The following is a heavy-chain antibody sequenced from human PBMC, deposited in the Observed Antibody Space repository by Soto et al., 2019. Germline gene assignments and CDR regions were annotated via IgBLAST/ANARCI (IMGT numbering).Heavy chain of an antibody. CDR3: AGGRGDRFLEWLSEPADY. Sequence: ASVKVSCKASGGTFSSYAISWVRQAPGQGLEWMGRIIPILGIANYAQKFQGRVTITADKSTSTSYMELSSLRSEDTAVYYCAGGRGDRFLEWLSEPADYWGQGTLVTVSS. V-gene: IGHV1-69*04. D-gene: IGHD3-3*01. CDR2: IIPILGIA. CDR1: GGTFSSYA. J-gene: IGHJ4*02.